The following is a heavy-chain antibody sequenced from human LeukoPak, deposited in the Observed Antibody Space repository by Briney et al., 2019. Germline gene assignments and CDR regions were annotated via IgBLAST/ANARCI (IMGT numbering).Heavy chain of an antibody. CDR3: ARRSERWLQLHAFDI. CDR2: IIPILGIA. D-gene: IGHD5-24*01. J-gene: IGHJ3*02. V-gene: IGHV1-69*04. CDR1: GGTFSSYA. Sequence: ASVKVSCKASGGTFSSYAISWVRQAPGQGLEWMGRIIPILGIANYAQKFQGRVTITADKSTSTAYMELSSLRSEDTAVYYCARRSERWLQLHAFDIWGQGTMVTVSS.